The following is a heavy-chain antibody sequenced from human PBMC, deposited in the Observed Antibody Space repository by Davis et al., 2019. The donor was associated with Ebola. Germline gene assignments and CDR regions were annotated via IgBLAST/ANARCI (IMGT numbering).Heavy chain of an antibody. CDR1: GYTFTSYY. CDR2: MNPNSGNT. Sequence: ASVKVSCKASGYTFTSYYMHWVRQATGQGLEWMGWMNPNSGNTGYAQKFQGRVTMTRNTSISTAYMELISLRSEDTAVYYCARAVRYSVVVTRSSRKYYFDYWGQGTLVTVSS. CDR3: ARAVRYSVVVTRSSRKYYFDY. V-gene: IGHV1-8*02. D-gene: IGHD2-2*01. J-gene: IGHJ4*02.